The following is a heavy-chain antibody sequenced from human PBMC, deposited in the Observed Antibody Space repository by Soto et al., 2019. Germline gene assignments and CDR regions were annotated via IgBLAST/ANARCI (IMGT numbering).Heavy chain of an antibody. CDR2: IYYSGST. J-gene: IGHJ6*02. V-gene: IGHV4-31*03. Sequence: SETLSLTCTVSGGSISSGGYYWSWIRQHPGKGLEWIGYIYYSGSTYYNPSLKSRVTISVDTSKNQFSLKLSSVTAADTAVYYCARAYCSNTSCSPYYYYGMDVWGQGTTVTVSS. CDR3: ARAYCSNTSCSPYYYYGMDV. CDR1: GGSISSGGYY. D-gene: IGHD2-2*01.